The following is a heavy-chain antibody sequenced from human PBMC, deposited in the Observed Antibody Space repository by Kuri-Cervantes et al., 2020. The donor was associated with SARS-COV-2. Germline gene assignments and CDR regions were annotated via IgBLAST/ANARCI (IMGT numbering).Heavy chain of an antibody. V-gene: IGHV1-69*13. D-gene: IGHD3-22*01. CDR3: ARANVTMIVVVITDAFDI. J-gene: IGHJ3*02. CDR1: GYTFTSYG. CDR2: IIPIFGTA. Sequence: SVKVSCKASGYTFTSYGISWVRQAPGQGLEWMGGIIPIFGTANYAQKFQGRVTITADGSTSTAYMELSSLRSEDTAVYYCARANVTMIVVVITDAFDIWGQGTMVTVSS.